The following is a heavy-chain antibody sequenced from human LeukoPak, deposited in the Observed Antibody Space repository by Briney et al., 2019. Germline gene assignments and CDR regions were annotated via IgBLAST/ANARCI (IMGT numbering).Heavy chain of an antibody. D-gene: IGHD6-13*01. J-gene: IGHJ3*02. CDR1: GGSLNSNSYY. Sequence: SETLSLTCTVSGGSLNSNSYYWGWIRQPPGKGLEWIGSINYSGNTYYNPSLKSRVTISVVTSKNQFSLNLSSVTAAETSIYYCAGSYSSTWYSTFDIWGQGTMVTVSS. CDR3: AGSYSSTWYSTFDI. CDR2: INYSGNT. V-gene: IGHV4-39*01.